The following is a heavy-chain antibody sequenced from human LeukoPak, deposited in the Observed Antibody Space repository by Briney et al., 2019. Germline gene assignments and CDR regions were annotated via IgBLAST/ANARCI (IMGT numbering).Heavy chain of an antibody. D-gene: IGHD2-15*01. CDR2: IYYSGST. V-gene: IGHV4-39*07. CDR3: ARDGRTYCSGGSCYYNWFDP. CDR1: GGSISSSSYY. J-gene: IGHJ5*02. Sequence: SETLSLTCTVSGGSISSSSYYWGWIHQPPGKGLEWIGSIYYSGSTYYNPSLKSRVTISVDTSKNQFSLKLSSVTAADTAVYYCARDGRTYCSGGSCYYNWFDPWGQGTLVTVSS.